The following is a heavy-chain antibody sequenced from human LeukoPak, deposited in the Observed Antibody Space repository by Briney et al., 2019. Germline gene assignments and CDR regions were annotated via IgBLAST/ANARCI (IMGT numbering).Heavy chain of an antibody. D-gene: IGHD2-2*01. CDR1: GFTFSSYA. J-gene: IGHJ4*02. Sequence: GRSLRLSCAASGFTFSSYAMHWVRQAPGKGLEWVAVISYDGSNKYYADSVKGRFTISRDNSKNTLYPQMNSLRAEDTAVYYCARARRGCSSTSCYGGNFDYWGQGTLVTVSS. V-gene: IGHV3-30-3*01. CDR2: ISYDGSNK. CDR3: ARARRGCSSTSCYGGNFDY.